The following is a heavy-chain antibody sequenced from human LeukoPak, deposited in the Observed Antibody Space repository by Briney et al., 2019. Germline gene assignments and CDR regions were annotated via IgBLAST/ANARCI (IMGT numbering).Heavy chain of an antibody. CDR1: GYTFTGYY. D-gene: IGHD2-15*01. CDR2: INPNSGGT. J-gene: IGHJ6*03. CDR3: ARAVGQGAGPTDMDV. Sequence: ASVKVSCKASGYTFTGYYMHWVRQAPGQGLEWRGWINPNSGGTNYAQKFQGRVTMTRDTSISTAYMELSRLRSDDTAVYYCARAVGQGAGPTDMDVWGKGTTVTVSS. V-gene: IGHV1-2*02.